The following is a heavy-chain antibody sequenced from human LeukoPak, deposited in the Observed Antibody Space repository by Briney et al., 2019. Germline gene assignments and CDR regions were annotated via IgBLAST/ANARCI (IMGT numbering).Heavy chain of an antibody. CDR2: INPNSGGT. D-gene: IGHD3/OR15-3a*01. V-gene: IGHV1-2*02. J-gene: IGHJ4*02. CDR1: GYTFTGYY. CDR3: AREPNVDKGFDY. Sequence: ASVKVSCKASGYTFTGYYMHWVRQAPGQGLEGMGWINPNSGGTNYAQKFQGRVTMTRDTSISTAYMELRSLRSDDTAVYYCAREPNVDKGFDYWGQGTLVTVSS.